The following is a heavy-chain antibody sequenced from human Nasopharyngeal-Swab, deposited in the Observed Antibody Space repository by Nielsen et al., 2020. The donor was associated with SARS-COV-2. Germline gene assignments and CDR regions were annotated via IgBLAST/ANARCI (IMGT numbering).Heavy chain of an antibody. D-gene: IGHD3-10*01. CDR2: INPSGGST. CDR3: ARAGALTMVRGLHRANEYGMDV. CDR1: GYTFTSYY. J-gene: IGHJ6*02. V-gene: IGHV1-46*01. Sequence: APVKVSCKASGYTFTSYYMHWVRQAPGQGLEWMGIINPSGGSTSYAQKFQGRVTMTRDTSTSTVYMELSSLRSEDTAVYYCARAGALTMVRGLHRANEYGMDVWGQGTTVTVSS.